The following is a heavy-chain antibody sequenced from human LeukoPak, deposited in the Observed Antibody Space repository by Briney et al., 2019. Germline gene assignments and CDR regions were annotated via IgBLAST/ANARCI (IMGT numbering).Heavy chain of an antibody. CDR3: ARGPSIQLWLPFDY. Sequence: SVKVSCKASGGTFSSYAISWVRQAPGQGLEWMGRIIPIFGKANYAQKFQGRVTITTDESTSTAYMELSSLRSEDTAVYYCARGPSIQLWLPFDYWGQGTLVTVSS. J-gene: IGHJ4*02. V-gene: IGHV1-69*05. CDR1: GGTFSSYA. D-gene: IGHD5-18*01. CDR2: IIPIFGKA.